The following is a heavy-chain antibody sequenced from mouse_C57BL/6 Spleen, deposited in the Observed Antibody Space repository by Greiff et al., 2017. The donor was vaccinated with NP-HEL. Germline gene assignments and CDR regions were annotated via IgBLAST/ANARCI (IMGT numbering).Heavy chain of an antibody. CDR1: GYTFTSYD. V-gene: IGHV1-85*01. D-gene: IGHD4-1*01. Sequence: QVQLKESGPELVKPGASVKLSCKASGYTFTSYDINWVKQRPGQGLEWIGWIYPRDGSTKYNEKFKGKATFTVDTSSSTAYMELHRLTSEDSAVYCCARGTGTSDYWGQGTTLTVSS. J-gene: IGHJ2*01. CDR2: IYPRDGST. CDR3: ARGTGTSDY.